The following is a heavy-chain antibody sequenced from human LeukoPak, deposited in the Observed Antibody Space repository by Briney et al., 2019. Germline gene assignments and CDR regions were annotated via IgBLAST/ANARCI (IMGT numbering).Heavy chain of an antibody. CDR2: IIQDGDEK. CDR3: ARPYDSNRDHSGYGY. J-gene: IGHJ4*02. V-gene: IGHV3-7*02. CDR1: GFTFSNYW. Sequence: LTGGSLRLSCATSGFTFSNYWMSWVRQAPGKGLEWVANIIQDGDEKYYVDSLKGRFTVSRDNAKNLVYLQMNSLRAEDTAVYYCARPYDSNRDHSGYGYWGRGTLVTVSS. D-gene: IGHD5-12*01.